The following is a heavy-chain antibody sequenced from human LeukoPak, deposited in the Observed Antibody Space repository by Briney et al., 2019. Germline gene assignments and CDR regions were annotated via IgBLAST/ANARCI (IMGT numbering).Heavy chain of an antibody. CDR3: ARRDNWNEFDY. CDR1: GGSISSGGYS. Sequence: SETLSLTCAVSGGSISSGGYSWSWIRQPPGKGLEWIGYIYHSGSTYYNPSLKSRVTISVDTSKNQFSLKLSSVTAADTAVYYCARRDNWNEFDYWGQGTLVTVSS. J-gene: IGHJ4*02. D-gene: IGHD1-20*01. V-gene: IGHV4-30-2*03. CDR2: IYHSGST.